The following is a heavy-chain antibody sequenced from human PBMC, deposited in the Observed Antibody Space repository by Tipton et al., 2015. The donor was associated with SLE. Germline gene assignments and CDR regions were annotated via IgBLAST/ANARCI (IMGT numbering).Heavy chain of an antibody. D-gene: IGHD6-13*01. CDR1: GFTFNDYA. CDR2: INWTSDNR. CDR3: ARVSGGIAYMDV. J-gene: IGHJ6*03. V-gene: IGHV3-9*01. Sequence: SLRLSCVASGFTFNDYAMHWVRQAPGRGLEWVSGINWTSDNRGYADSVKGRFTISRNNAKNSLYLQINSLRPEDTALYYCARVSGGIAYMDVGGKGTTVTVSS.